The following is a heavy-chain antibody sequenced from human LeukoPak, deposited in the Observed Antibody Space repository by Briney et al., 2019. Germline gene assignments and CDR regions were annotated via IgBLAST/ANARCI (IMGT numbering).Heavy chain of an antibody. J-gene: IGHJ4*02. V-gene: IGHV4-59*01. Sequence: SETLSLTCTVSGGSIRSYYWSWIRQPPGKGLEWIGYIYYSGSTNCNPSLKSRVSISVDTSKNQFSLKLNSVTAADTAVYYCARTGSTVTMLYPFDHWGQGTLVTVSS. CDR2: IYYSGST. CDR3: ARTGSTVTMLYPFDH. CDR1: GGSIRSYY. D-gene: IGHD4-17*01.